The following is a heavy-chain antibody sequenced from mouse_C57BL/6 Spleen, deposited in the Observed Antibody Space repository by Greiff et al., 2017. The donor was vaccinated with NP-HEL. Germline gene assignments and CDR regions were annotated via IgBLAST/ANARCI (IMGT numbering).Heavy chain of an antibody. Sequence: VQLQQSGAELVKAGASVKMSCKASGYTFTSYWMHWVKQRLGQGLEWFAETNPTNGRTYYNEKFKSKATLTVDKSSSTAYMLLSGPTFEDSAVYYCARIKKLVATYLDYWGEGSTLTGSS. D-gene: IGHD1-1*01. CDR3: ARIKKLVATYLDY. CDR2: TNPTNGRT. J-gene: IGHJ2*01. CDR1: GYTFTSYW. V-gene: IGHV1S81*02.